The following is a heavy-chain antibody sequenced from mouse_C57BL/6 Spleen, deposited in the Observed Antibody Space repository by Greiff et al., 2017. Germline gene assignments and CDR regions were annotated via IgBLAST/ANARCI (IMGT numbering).Heavy chain of an antibody. CDR1: GFTFTDYG. CDR2: ISSGSSTI. V-gene: IGHV5-17*01. CDR3: ARYYDYNGAWFAY. D-gene: IGHD2-4*01. Sequence: EVKLMESGGGLVKPGGSLKLSCAASGFTFTDYGMHWVRQAPEKGLAWVAYISSGSSTIYYADTVKGRFTISTDNAKYILFLRMTSLKSEDTAMYYCARYYDYNGAWFAYWGQGTLVTVSA. J-gene: IGHJ3*01.